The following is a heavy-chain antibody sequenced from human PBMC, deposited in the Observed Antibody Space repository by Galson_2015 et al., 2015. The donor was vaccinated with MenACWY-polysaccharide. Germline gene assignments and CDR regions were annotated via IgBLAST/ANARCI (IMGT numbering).Heavy chain of an antibody. CDR3: ARSGYPPYYYYGMDV. D-gene: IGHD3-22*01. J-gene: IGHJ6*02. CDR2: ISYDGSNK. CDR1: GFTFSSYA. Sequence: SLRLSCAASGFTFSSYAMHWVRQAPGKGLEWVAVISYDGSNKYYADSVKGRFTISRDDSKNSLYLQMNSLKTEDTAVYYCARSGYPPYYYYGMDVWGQGTTVTVSS. V-gene: IGHV3-30-3*01.